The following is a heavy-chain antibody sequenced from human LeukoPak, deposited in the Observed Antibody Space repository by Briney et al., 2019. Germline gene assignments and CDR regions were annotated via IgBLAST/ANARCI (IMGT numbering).Heavy chain of an antibody. Sequence: SETLSLTCTVSGGSISSGDYYWSWIRQPPGKGLEWIGYIYDSGNTYYNASLRGRVSISVDTSKNQLSLKLSSVTAADTAVYYCARIYYDSSGLPYYFDYWGQGTLVTVSS. CDR1: GGSISSGDYY. V-gene: IGHV4-30-4*02. CDR2: IYDSGNT. CDR3: ARIYYDSSGLPYYFDY. D-gene: IGHD3-22*01. J-gene: IGHJ4*02.